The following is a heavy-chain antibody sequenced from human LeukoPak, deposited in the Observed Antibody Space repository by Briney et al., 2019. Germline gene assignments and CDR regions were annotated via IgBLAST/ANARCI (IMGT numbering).Heavy chain of an antibody. J-gene: IGHJ4*02. Sequence: ASETLSLTCAVYGGSFSGYYWSWIRQPPGKGLEWIGEINHSGSTNYNPSLKSRVTISVDTSKNQFSLKLSSVTAADTAVYYCARLVARNFDYWGQGTLVTVSS. V-gene: IGHV4-34*01. CDR2: INHSGST. D-gene: IGHD2-15*01. CDR1: GGSFSGYY. CDR3: ARLVARNFDY.